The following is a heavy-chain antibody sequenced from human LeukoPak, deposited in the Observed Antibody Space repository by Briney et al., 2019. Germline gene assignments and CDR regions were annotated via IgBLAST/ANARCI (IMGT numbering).Heavy chain of an antibody. J-gene: IGHJ4*02. CDR2: ISAYNGNT. V-gene: IGHV1-18*01. D-gene: IGHD6-13*01. Sequence: ASVKVSCMASGYTFTSYGISWVRQPPGQGLEWMGWISAYNGNTNYAQKLQGRVTMTTDTSTSTAYMELRSLRSDDTAVYYCARDIALVWLAAAVDGGFDYWGQGTLLTVSS. CDR1: GYTFTSYG. CDR3: ARDIALVWLAAAVDGGFDY.